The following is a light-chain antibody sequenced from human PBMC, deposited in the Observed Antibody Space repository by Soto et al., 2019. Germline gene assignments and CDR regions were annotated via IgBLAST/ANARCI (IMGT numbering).Light chain of an antibody. CDR3: QQYDNLPLT. J-gene: IGKJ4*01. CDR1: HDIRNF. V-gene: IGKV1-33*01. Sequence: GDRVTITCQASHDIRNFLNWYHQKPGKAPKLLISGSSNLEEGVPSRFSGSGSGTDFTFSITSLQPEDIGTYHCQQYDNLPLTFGGGTRVEIK. CDR2: GSS.